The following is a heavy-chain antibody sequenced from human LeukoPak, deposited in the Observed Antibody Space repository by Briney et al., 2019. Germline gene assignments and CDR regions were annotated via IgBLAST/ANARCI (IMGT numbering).Heavy chain of an antibody. CDR3: ARRLTQYDCFDP. CDR2: TYYRSTCYN. Sequence: SQTLSLTCALSGDILSSNSVTWDWIRQSPSRGLEWLGRTYYRSTCYNDYAVSVRGRITVNPDTSKNQFSLHLNSVTPEDTAVYYCARRLTQYDCFDPWGQGILVTVSS. V-gene: IGHV6-1*01. CDR1: GDILSSNSVT. J-gene: IGHJ5*02. D-gene: IGHD2-2*01.